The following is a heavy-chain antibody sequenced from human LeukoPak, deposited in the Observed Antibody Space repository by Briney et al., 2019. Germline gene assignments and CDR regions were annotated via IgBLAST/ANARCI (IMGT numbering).Heavy chain of an antibody. V-gene: IGHV4-59*08. Sequence: SETLSLTCTVSGGSISNYYWSWIRQPPGKGLEWIGYIYYSGSTNYNPSLKSRVTISVDTSKIQFSLKLSSVTAADTAVYYCARHSFGELPYWFDPWGQGTLVTVSS. CDR3: ARHSFGELPYWFDP. D-gene: IGHD3-10*01. CDR1: GGSISNYY. CDR2: IYYSGST. J-gene: IGHJ5*02.